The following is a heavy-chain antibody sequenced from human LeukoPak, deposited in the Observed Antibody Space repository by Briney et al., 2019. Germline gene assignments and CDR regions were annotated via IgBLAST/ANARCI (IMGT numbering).Heavy chain of an antibody. V-gene: IGHV3-21*01. CDR2: ISSSSSYI. J-gene: IGHJ6*03. D-gene: IGHD3-10*01. Sequence: GGSLRLSCAASGFTFSSYSMNWVRQAPGKGLEWVSSISSSSSYIYYADSVKGRFTISRDNAKNSMYLQMNSLRAEDTAVYYCARVISGGSGSYGGYYYYYYMDVWGKGTTVTISS. CDR3: ARVISGGSGSYGGYYYYYYMDV. CDR1: GFTFSSYS.